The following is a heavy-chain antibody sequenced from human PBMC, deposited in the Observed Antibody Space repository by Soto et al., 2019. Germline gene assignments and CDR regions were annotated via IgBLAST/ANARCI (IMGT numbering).Heavy chain of an antibody. CDR1: GGSISGYY. Sequence: PSETLSLTCTVSGGSISGYYWSWIRQPPGKGLEWIGYIYYSGTTSYNPSLNSRVTMSVDTSKNQFSLKVNSVTAADTAVYYCARESYYGSGATVVAYWGQGTLATVSS. CDR3: ARESYYGSGATVVAY. V-gene: IGHV4-59*01. D-gene: IGHD3-10*01. J-gene: IGHJ4*02. CDR2: IYYSGTT.